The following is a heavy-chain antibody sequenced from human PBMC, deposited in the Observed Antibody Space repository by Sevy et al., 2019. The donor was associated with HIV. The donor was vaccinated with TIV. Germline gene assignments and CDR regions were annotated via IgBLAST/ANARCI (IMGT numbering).Heavy chain of an antibody. J-gene: IGHJ4*02. CDR2: ISSSSSYI. Sequence: GGSLRLSCAVSGFTFSSYTMNWVRQAPGKGLEWVSSISSSSSYIYYADSVNGRFTISRDNAKNSLYLQMNSLRAEDTAVYYCAREEEDYVWGTSRDLTSFDYWGQGTLVTVSS. CDR3: AREEEDYVWGTSRDLTSFDY. D-gene: IGHD3-16*02. V-gene: IGHV3-21*01. CDR1: GFTFSSYT.